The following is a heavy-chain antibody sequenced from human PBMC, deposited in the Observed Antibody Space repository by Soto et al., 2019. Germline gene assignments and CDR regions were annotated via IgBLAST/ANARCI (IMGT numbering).Heavy chain of an antibody. V-gene: IGHV3-23*01. D-gene: IGHD5-12*01. CDR1: GFTCSSYA. CDR2: ISGSGGST. Sequence: GGSLRLSCAASGFTCSSYAMSWVRQAPGKGLEWVSAISGSGGSTYYADSVKGRFTISRDNSKNTLYLQMNSLRAEDTAVYYCAKAFSGYDYFDYWGQGTLVTVSS. CDR3: AKAFSGYDYFDY. J-gene: IGHJ4*02.